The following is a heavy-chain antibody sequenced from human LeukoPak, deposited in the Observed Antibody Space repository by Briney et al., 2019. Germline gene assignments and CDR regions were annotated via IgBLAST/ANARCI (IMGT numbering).Heavy chain of an antibody. V-gene: IGHV3-23*01. CDR1: GFPFSSYA. D-gene: IGHD3-3*02. J-gene: IGHJ4*02. CDR2: ISGSGGAT. Sequence: PGGSLRLSCEGSGFPFSSYAMSWVRQAPGKGLEWVSSISGSGGATYYADSVKGRFTISRDNSKNTLFLQMNSLRDEDTAVYFCAKDRRGSITPSLLDDWGRGTLVTVSS. CDR3: AKDRRGSITPSLLDD.